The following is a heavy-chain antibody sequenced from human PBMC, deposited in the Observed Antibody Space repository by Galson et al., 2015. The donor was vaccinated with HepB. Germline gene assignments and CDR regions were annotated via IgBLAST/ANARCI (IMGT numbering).Heavy chain of an antibody. V-gene: IGHV7-4-1*02. CDR1: GYTFTSYV. CDR3: ARVTSIYDFSSRAYSYYPYGMDV. J-gene: IGHJ6*02. D-gene: IGHD6-19*01. CDR2: INTNTGTP. Sequence: CKASGYTFTSYVINWVRQAPGQGLEWMGGINTNTGTPTYAQGVTGRFVFSLDTSVSTAYLQISSLKTEDTAVYYCARVTSIYDFSSRAYSYYPYGMDVWGQGTTVAVSS.